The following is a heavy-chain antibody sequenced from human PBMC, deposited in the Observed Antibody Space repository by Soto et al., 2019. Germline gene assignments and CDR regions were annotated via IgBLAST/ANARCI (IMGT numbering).Heavy chain of an antibody. CDR1: GYSFTGYW. D-gene: IGHD6-19*01. CDR3: ARQEGLAGGWFDP. CDR2: IYPGDSDT. V-gene: IGHV5-51*01. J-gene: IGHJ5*02. Sequence: GESLKISCKGSGYSFTGYWIGWVRQMPGKGLEWMGIIYPGDSDTRYSPSFQGQVTISADKSISTAYLQWSSLKASDSAIYYCARQEGLAGGWFDPWGQGTLVTVSS.